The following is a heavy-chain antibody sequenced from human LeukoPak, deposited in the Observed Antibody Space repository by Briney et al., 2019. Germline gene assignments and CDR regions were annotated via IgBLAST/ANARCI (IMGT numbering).Heavy chain of an antibody. J-gene: IGHJ5*02. CDR2: INPNSGGT. CDR3: ARGDYDFWSGYYHNWFDP. CDR1: GYTFTGYY. Sequence: ASVKVSCKASGYTFTGYYMHWVRQAPGQGLEWMGWINPNSGGTNYAQKFQGRVTMTRDTPISTAYMELSRLRSDDTAVYYCARGDYDFWSGYYHNWFDPWGQGTLVTVSS. V-gene: IGHV1-2*02. D-gene: IGHD3-3*01.